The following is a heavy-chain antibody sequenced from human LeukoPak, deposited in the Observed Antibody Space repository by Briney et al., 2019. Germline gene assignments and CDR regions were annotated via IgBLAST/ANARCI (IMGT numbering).Heavy chain of an antibody. CDR3: ARYTVARRYFDY. J-gene: IGHJ4*02. CDR1: GGSISSDTYY. V-gene: IGHV4-61*02. D-gene: IGHD6-19*01. Sequence: SETLSLTCTLSGGSISSDTYYWTWIRQPAGKGLEWIGRTHTSGSTNYNPSLKSRVTISVDTSKNQFSLKLSSVTAADTAVYYCARYTVARRYFDYWGQGTLVTVSS. CDR2: THTSGST.